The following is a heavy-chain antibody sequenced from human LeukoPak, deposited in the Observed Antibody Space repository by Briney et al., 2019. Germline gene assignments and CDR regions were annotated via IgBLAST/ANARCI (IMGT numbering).Heavy chain of an antibody. D-gene: IGHD3-10*01. CDR1: GFTFSSYW. CDR2: ISSSSSYI. Sequence: PGGSLRLSCAASGFTFSSYWMNWVRQAPGKGLEWVSSISSSSSYIYYADSVKGRFTISRDNAKNSLYLQMNSLRAEDTAVYYCARDTYGSGSNWFDPWGQGTLVTVSS. V-gene: IGHV3-21*01. CDR3: ARDTYGSGSNWFDP. J-gene: IGHJ5*02.